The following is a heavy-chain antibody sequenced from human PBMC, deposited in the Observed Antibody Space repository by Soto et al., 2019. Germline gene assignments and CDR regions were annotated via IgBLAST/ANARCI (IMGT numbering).Heavy chain of an antibody. CDR3: ARERTGTTSMDV. D-gene: IGHD1-1*01. CDR1: RYTFTSYD. V-gene: IGHV1-8*01. J-gene: IGHJ6*02. Sequence: QVQLVQSGAEVKKPGASVKVSCKASRYTFTSYDINWVRQATGQGLEWMGWMNPNSGNTGYAQKFQGRVTMTRNTSISTAYMELSSLRSEDMAVYYCARERTGTTSMDVWGQGTTVTVSS. CDR2: MNPNSGNT.